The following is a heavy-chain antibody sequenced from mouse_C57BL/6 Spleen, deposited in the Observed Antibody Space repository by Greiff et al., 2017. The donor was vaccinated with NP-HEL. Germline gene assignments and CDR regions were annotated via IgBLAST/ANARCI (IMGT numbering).Heavy chain of an antibody. V-gene: IGHV1-54*01. D-gene: IGHD1-1*01. J-gene: IGHJ2*01. Sequence: QVQLKQSGAELVRPGTSVKVSCKASGYAFTNYLIEWVKQRPGQGLEWIGVINPGSGGTNYNEKFKGKATLTADKSSSTAYMQLSSLTSEDSAVYFCARGGVYYYGSSDYWGQGTTLTVSS. CDR2: INPGSGGT. CDR1: GYAFTNYL. CDR3: ARGGVYYYGSSDY.